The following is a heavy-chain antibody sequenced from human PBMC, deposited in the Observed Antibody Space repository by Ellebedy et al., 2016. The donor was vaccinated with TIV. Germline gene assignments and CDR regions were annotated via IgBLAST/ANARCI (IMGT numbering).Heavy chain of an antibody. Sequence: ASVKVSXXASGYTFTSYAMHWVRQAPGQRLEWMGWINAGNGNTKYSQKFQGRVTITRDTSVSTAYMELSSLRSEDTAVYYCARDRGSLSQYYYDSSGYPDAFDIWGQGTMVTVSS. D-gene: IGHD3-22*01. CDR2: INAGNGNT. V-gene: IGHV1-3*01. CDR1: GYTFTSYA. J-gene: IGHJ3*02. CDR3: ARDRGSLSQYYYDSSGYPDAFDI.